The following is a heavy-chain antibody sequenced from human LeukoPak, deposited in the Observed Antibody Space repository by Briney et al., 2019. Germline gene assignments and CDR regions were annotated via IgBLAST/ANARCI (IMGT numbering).Heavy chain of an antibody. CDR3: AKVGDRYCSGGSCQANFDY. D-gene: IGHD2-15*01. J-gene: IGHJ4*02. CDR2: ISGSGGST. Sequence: GGSLRLSCAASGFTFSSYAMSWVRQARGKGLEWVSAISGSGGSTYYADSVKGRFTISRDNSKNTLYLQMNNLRAEDTAVYYCAKVGDRYCSGGSCQANFDYWGQGTLVTVSS. V-gene: IGHV3-23*01. CDR1: GFTFSSYA.